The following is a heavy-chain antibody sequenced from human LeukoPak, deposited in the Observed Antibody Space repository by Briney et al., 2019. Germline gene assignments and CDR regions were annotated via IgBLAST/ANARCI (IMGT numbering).Heavy chain of an antibody. CDR1: RFTLSNSA. J-gene: IGHJ4*01. CDR3: AKGIYSSGWSYFDY. CDR2: LSGSVITT. Sequence: GGSLRLLCAASRFTLSNSAVRWVRDARGKGGEGGSNLSGSVITTYYAVPVKGRFTISRDNSKHTLYLQMNSLRAEDTAVYYCAKGIYSSGWSYFDYCGPGTLVTVSS. D-gene: IGHD6-19*01. V-gene: IGHV3-23*01.